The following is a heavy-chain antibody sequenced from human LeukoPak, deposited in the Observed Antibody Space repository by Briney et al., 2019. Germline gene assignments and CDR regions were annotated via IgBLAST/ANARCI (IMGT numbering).Heavy chain of an antibody. V-gene: IGHV3-11*01. CDR3: ARTARIPDH. J-gene: IGHJ4*02. CDR1: GLDFSDYY. D-gene: IGHD6-6*01. Sequence: WGSLRLSCVVSGLDFSDYYMTWIRQTPGKGLEWLSYICHSGSDISYAYFVKGRFTITRDNAKNPLYLQMDSLRADNTAVYFCARTARIPDHWGQAIQVTVSS. CDR2: ICHSGSDI.